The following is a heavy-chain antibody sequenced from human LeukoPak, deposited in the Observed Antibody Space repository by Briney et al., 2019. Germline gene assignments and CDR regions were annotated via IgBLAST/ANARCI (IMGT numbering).Heavy chain of an antibody. CDR2: ISGSGSDT. D-gene: IGHD3-22*01. V-gene: IGHV3-23*01. J-gene: IGHJ4*02. CDR3: ARDINYYDSSGYYKDY. Sequence: GGSLRLSCAVSGFTFSSYAMSWVRQAPGKGLEWVSVISGSGSDTYYADSVKGRFTISRDNAKNTLYLQMNSLRAEDTAVYYCARDINYYDSSGYYKDYWGQGTLVTVSS. CDR1: GFTFSSYA.